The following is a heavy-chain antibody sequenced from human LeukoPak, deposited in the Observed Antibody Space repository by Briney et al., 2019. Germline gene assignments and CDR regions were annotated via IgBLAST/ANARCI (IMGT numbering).Heavy chain of an antibody. CDR3: TKRTGDY. J-gene: IGHJ4*02. CDR1: GFTFSNFG. D-gene: IGHD1-14*01. CDR2: ISGSGGST. Sequence: PGGSLRLSCGVSGFTFSNFGMNWVRQAPGKGLEWVATISGSGGSTYYADSVKGRFTISRDNSKNTLYLRMSSLRVEDSAVYYCTKRTGDYWGQGTLVTVSS. V-gene: IGHV3-23*01.